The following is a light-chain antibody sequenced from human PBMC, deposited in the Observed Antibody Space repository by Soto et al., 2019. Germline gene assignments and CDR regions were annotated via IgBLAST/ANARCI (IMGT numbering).Light chain of an antibody. V-gene: IGKV3-11*01. J-gene: IGKJ3*01. CDR1: QSIGNY. CDR3: QQRSSWPLT. CDR2: ATS. Sequence: EGVWPPSPATLSLFNGEGSTLSCRASQSIGNYLAWYQQKPGQAPRLLIYATSNRATGIPARFSGSGSGTDFTLTISSLEPEDFAVYYCQQRSSWPLTFGPGTKVDIK.